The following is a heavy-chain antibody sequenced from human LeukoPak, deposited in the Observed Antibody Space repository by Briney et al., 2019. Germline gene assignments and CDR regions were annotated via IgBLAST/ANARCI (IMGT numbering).Heavy chain of an antibody. V-gene: IGHV1-69*05. D-gene: IGHD2/OR15-2a*01. CDR1: GGTFSSYA. CDR2: IIPIFGTA. Sequence: ASVKVSCEASGGTFSSYAISWVRQAPGQGLEWMGGIIPIFGTANYAQKFQGRVTITTDESTSTAYMELSSLRSEDTAVYYCARLIVLPADINWYFDLWGRGTLVTVSS. J-gene: IGHJ2*01. CDR3: ARLIVLPADINWYFDL.